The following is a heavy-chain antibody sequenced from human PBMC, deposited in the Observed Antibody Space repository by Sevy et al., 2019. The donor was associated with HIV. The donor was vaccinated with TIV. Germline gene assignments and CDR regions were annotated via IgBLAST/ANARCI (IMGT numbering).Heavy chain of an antibody. CDR3: AKGRVAAAGIFDY. V-gene: IGHV3-23*01. Sequence: GGSLRLSCAASGFTFSSYAMSWVRQAPGKGLAWVSAISGSGGGTYYADSVKGRFTISRDNSKNTLYLQMNSLRAEDTAVYYCAKGRVAAAGIFDYWGQGTLVTVSS. CDR1: GFTFSSYA. CDR2: ISGSGGGT. D-gene: IGHD6-13*01. J-gene: IGHJ4*02.